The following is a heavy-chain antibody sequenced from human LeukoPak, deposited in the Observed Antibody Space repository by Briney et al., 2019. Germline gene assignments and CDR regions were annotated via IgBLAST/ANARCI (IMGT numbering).Heavy chain of an antibody. CDR1: GFTFSSYA. V-gene: IGHV3-23*01. Sequence: GGSLRLSCAASGFTFSSYAMSWVRQAPGKGLEWVSAISGSGGSTYYADSVKGRFIISRDNSKNTLYLQMNSLRAEDTAVYYCAKGYYDSSGYYPWYFDYWGQGTLVTVSS. CDR2: ISGSGGST. J-gene: IGHJ4*02. D-gene: IGHD3-22*01. CDR3: AKGYYDSSGYYPWYFDY.